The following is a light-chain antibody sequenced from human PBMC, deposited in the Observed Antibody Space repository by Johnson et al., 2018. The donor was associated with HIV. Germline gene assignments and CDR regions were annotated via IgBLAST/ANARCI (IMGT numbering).Light chain of an antibody. CDR1: SSNIGNNY. CDR3: GTWDSSLSAGV. J-gene: IGLJ1*01. Sequence: QSVLTQPPSVSAAPGQKVTISCSGSSSNIGNNYVSWYQQLPGTAPKLLIYENNKRPSGIPDRFSGSKSGTSATLGITGLQTGDAADDYCGTWDSSLSAGVFGTGTKVTVL. CDR2: ENN. V-gene: IGLV1-51*02.